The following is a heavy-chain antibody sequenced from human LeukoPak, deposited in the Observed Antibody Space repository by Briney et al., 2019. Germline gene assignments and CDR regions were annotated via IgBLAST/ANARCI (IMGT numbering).Heavy chain of an antibody. CDR3: AREDYYDSGSNDY. V-gene: IGHV1-2*02. Sequence: ASVKVSCKASGYTFTGSYMHWVRQAPGQGLEWMGWINPNSGGTNYAQKFQGRVTITRNTSISTAYMGLSSLRSEDTAVYYCAREDYYDSGSNDYWGQGTLVTVSS. CDR2: INPNSGGT. J-gene: IGHJ4*02. D-gene: IGHD3-22*01. CDR1: GYTFTGSY.